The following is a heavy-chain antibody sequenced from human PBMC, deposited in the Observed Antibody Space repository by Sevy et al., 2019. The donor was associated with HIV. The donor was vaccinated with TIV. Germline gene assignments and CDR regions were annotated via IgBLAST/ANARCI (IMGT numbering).Heavy chain of an antibody. CDR2: IFYSGTT. D-gene: IGHD5-12*01. CDR3: ASGYDWNGFDY. J-gene: IGHJ4*02. CDR1: GGAISSNKYY. V-gene: IGHV4-39*01. Sequence: SETLSLTCTVSGGAISSNKYYWGWIRQPPGKGLEWFGSIFYSGTTYYNPSLKSRVTISAGTSKNQFSLRLSSVTAADTALYYCASGYDWNGFDYWGQGTLVTVSS.